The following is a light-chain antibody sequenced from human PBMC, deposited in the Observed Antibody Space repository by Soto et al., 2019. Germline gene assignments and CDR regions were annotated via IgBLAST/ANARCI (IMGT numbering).Light chain of an antibody. CDR2: DAS. CDR3: QQRSNWPPYT. Sequence: EIVLTQSPATLSFAPGERATLSCRASQRVSSYLAGYQQKPGQAPRLLIYDASNRATGIPARFSGSGYGTGIQLTISSLEPEDLAVYCCQQRSNWPPYTFGQGTKLEI. J-gene: IGKJ2*01. CDR1: QRVSSY. V-gene: IGKV3-11*01.